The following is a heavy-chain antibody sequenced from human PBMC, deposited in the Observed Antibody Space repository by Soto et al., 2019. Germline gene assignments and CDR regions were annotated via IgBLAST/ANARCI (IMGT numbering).Heavy chain of an antibody. CDR3: AKWSYLDY. D-gene: IGHD3-3*01. V-gene: IGHV3-23*01. CDR1: GFSFSSYA. Sequence: GGSLRLSCAASGFSFSSYAMSWVRQAPGKGLEWVSTISGSDGKTYYADSVKGRFSISRDTSKNTLYLQMNSLRADDTAVYYCAKWSYLDYWGQGTRVTVSS. J-gene: IGHJ4*02. CDR2: ISGSDGKT.